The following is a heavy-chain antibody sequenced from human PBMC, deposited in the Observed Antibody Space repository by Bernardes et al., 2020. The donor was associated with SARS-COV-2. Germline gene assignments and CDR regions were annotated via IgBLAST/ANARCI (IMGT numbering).Heavy chain of an antibody. J-gene: IGHJ2*01. D-gene: IGHD1-26*01. CDR1: GFTFSSYA. V-gene: IGHV3-23*01. CDR2: ISGSGSST. CDR3: AKPPIVGPTTPYWYFDL. Sequence: GGSLRLSCAASGFTFSSYAMGWVRQAPGKGLEWVSIISGSGSSTYYADSVKGRFTISRDNSKNTLYLQMNSLRAEDTAIYYCAKPPIVGPTTPYWYFDLWGRGTLVTVSS.